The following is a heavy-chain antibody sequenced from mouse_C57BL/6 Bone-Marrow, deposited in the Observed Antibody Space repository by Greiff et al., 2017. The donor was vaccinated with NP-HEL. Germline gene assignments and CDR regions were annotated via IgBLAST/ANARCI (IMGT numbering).Heavy chain of an antibody. V-gene: IGHV1-66*01. Sequence: QVQLQQSGPELVKPGASVKISCKASGYSFTSYYIHWVKQRPGQGLEWIGWIYPGSGNTKYNEKFKGKATLTADTSSSTAYMQLSSLTSEDSAVYYCARKGGIYYEYDPYFDVWGTGTTVTVSS. D-gene: IGHD2-4*01. CDR3: ARKGGIYYEYDPYFDV. CDR1: GYSFTSYY. J-gene: IGHJ1*03. CDR2: IYPGSGNT.